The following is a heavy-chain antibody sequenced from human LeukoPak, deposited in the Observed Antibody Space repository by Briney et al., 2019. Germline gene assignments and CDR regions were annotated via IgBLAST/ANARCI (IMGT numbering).Heavy chain of an antibody. J-gene: IGHJ4*02. Sequence: GESLKISCQGSGYSFTTYWIGWVRQMPGKGLEWLGIIHPGDSDTRYSPSFQGQVTISADKSISTAYLQWSSLKASDTAIYYCARQRYCSGGTCYPDYWGQGTLVTVSS. CDR1: GYSFTTYW. CDR3: ARQRYCSGGTCYPDY. CDR2: IHPGDSDT. V-gene: IGHV5-51*01. D-gene: IGHD2-15*01.